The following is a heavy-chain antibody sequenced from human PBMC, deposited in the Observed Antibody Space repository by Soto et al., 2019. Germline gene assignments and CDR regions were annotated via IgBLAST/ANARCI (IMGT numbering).Heavy chain of an antibody. CDR1: GATYSNSA. CDR2: INPILGIP. J-gene: IGHJ4*02. V-gene: IGHV1-69*10. D-gene: IGHD5-12*01. CDR3: ARGGVDVVATSAFDY. Sequence: QVQLVQSGAEVKKPGSSVKVSCKASGATYSNSAISWVRQAPGQGLEWMGGINPILGIPGYAHKFQGRVTISADESTNTVYMDLGSLRSEDTAVYFCARGGVDVVATSAFDYWGQGTLVTVSS.